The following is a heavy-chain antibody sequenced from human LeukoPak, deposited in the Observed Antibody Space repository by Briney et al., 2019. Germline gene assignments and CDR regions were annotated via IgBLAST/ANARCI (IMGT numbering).Heavy chain of an antibody. CDR1: GFIFSSYS. Sequence: PGGSLRLSCAASGFIFSSYSMNWVRQAPGKGLEWVSSISSSSDYIYYADSVKGRFTISRHNPKNSLYLQMNSLGVEYTAVYCFYRHYYGSGSLSWLDPWGQGTLVTVCS. CDR2: ISSSSDYI. V-gene: IGHV3-21*01. J-gene: IGHJ5*02. D-gene: IGHD3-10*01. CDR3: YRHYYGSGSLSWLDP.